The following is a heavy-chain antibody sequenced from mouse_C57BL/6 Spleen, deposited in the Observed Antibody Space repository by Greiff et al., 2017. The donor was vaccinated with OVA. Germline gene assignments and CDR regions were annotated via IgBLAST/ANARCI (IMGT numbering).Heavy chain of an antibody. Sequence: EVKLQQSGPELVKPGASVKISCKASGYTFTDYYMNWVKQSHGKSLEWIGDINPNNGGTSYNQKFKGKATLTVDKSSSTAYMELRSLTSADSAVYYCAKAYYSNYWYFDVWGTGTTVTVSS. D-gene: IGHD2-5*01. CDR1: GYTFTDYY. CDR3: AKAYYSNYWYFDV. V-gene: IGHV1-26*01. CDR2: INPNNGGT. J-gene: IGHJ1*03.